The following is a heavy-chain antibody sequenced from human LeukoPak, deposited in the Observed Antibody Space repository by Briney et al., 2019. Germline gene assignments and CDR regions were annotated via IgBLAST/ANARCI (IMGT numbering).Heavy chain of an antibody. CDR1: GFTFSSYA. CDR2: VSGSSDGT. Sequence: PGGSLRLSCAASGFTFSSYAMSWVRQAPGKGLEWVSTVSGSSDGTYYADSVKGRFTISRDNSKNTLYLQMNSLRAEDTAVYYCAKKISPGGTPVTASLDFWGQGTLVTVSS. J-gene: IGHJ4*02. D-gene: IGHD6-13*01. V-gene: IGHV3-23*01. CDR3: AKKISPGGTPVTASLDF.